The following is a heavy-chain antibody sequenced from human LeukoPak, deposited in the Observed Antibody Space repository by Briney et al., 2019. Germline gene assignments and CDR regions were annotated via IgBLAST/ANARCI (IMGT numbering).Heavy chain of an antibody. D-gene: IGHD3-22*01. CDR1: GGSISSGSYS. J-gene: IGHJ3*02. CDR2: IYHSGTT. CDR3: AAGGYDSSGYSLFAFDI. Sequence: PSETLSRSCAVSGGSISSGSYSWNWIRQPPGKGLEWIGHIYHSGTTSYNPSLRSRVTISVDTSKNQFSLKLSSVTAADTAVYYCAAGGYDSSGYSLFAFDIWGQGTMVTVSS. V-gene: IGHV4-30-2*01.